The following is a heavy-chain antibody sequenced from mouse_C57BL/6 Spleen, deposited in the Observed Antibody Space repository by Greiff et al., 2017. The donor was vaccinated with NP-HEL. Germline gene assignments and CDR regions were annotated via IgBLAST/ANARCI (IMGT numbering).Heavy chain of an antibody. V-gene: IGHV1-66*01. Sequence: QVQLKESGPELVKPGASVKISCKASGYSFTSYYIHWVKQRPGQGLEWIGWIYPGSGNTKYNEKFKGKATLTADTSSSTAYMQLSSLTSEDSAVYYCARPRQDYAMDYWGQGTSVTVSS. CDR3: ARPRQDYAMDY. D-gene: IGHD3-2*02. J-gene: IGHJ4*01. CDR2: IYPGSGNT. CDR1: GYSFTSYY.